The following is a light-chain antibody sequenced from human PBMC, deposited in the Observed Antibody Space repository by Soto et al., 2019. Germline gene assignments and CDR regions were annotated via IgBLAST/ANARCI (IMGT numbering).Light chain of an antibody. Sequence: NFMLTQPHSVSESPGKTVTISCTRSSGSIASNYVQWYQQRPGSAPTTVIYEDNQRPSGVPDRFSGSIDSSSNSASLTISGLKTEDEADYYCQSYDSSNHVVFGGGTKRTV. CDR3: QSYDSSNHVV. V-gene: IGLV6-57*04. CDR2: EDN. J-gene: IGLJ2*01. CDR1: SGSIASNY.